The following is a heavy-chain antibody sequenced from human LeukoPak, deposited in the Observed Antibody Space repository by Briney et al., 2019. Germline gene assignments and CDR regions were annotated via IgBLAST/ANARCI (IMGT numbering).Heavy chain of an antibody. CDR2: IKQDGSEK. CDR1: GFTLSNYW. J-gene: IGHJ4*02. V-gene: IGHV3-7*01. D-gene: IGHD6-19*01. Sequence: GGSLRLSCAASGFTLSNYWMSWVREAPGQGRKWVANIKQDGSEKYYVDSLKGRFTISRDNAKNSLYLQMNSLRVEDTAVYYCARVRGRQWLIDYWGQGTLVTVSS. CDR3: ARVRGRQWLIDY.